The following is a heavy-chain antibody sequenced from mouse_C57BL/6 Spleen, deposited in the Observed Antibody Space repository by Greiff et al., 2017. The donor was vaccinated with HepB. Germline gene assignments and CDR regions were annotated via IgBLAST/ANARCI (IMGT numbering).Heavy chain of an antibody. D-gene: IGHD1-1*01. CDR3: ASGWGYYVGDVGY. V-gene: IGHV1-69*01. CDR2: IDPSDSYT. CDR1: GYTFTSYW. Sequence: QVQLQQPGAELVMPGASVKLSCKASGYTFTSYWMHWVKQRPGQGLEWIGEIDPSDSYTNYNQKFKGKSTLTVDKSSSTAYMQLSSLTSEDSAVYYCASGWGYYVGDVGYWGQGTTLTGSS. J-gene: IGHJ2*01.